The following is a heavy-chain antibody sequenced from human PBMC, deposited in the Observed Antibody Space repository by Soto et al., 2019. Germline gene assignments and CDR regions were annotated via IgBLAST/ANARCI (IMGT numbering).Heavy chain of an antibody. V-gene: IGHV1-3*01. D-gene: IGHD6-13*01. J-gene: IGHJ4*02. Sequence: ASMKVSCKASGYTFTSYAMHWVRQAPGQRLEWMGWINAGNGNTKYSQKFQGRVTITRDTSASTAYMELSSLRSEDTAVYYCARDLGYSSSWYLFDYWGQGTLVTVSS. CDR2: INAGNGNT. CDR3: ARDLGYSSSWYLFDY. CDR1: GYTFTSYA.